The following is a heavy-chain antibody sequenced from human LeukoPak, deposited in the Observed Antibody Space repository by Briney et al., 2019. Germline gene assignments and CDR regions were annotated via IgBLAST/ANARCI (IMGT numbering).Heavy chain of an antibody. CDR3: AREAGFLEWLGY. Sequence: GRSLRLSCAASGFTFSSYAMHWVRQAPGKGLEWVAVISYDGSNKYYADSAKGRFTISRDNSKNTLYLQMNSLRAEDTAVYYCAREAGFLEWLGYWGQGTMVTVSS. V-gene: IGHV3-30*14. D-gene: IGHD3-3*01. CDR1: GFTFSSYA. CDR2: ISYDGSNK. J-gene: IGHJ3*01.